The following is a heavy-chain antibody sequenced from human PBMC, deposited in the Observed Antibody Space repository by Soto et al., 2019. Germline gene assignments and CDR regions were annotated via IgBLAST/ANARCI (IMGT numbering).Heavy chain of an antibody. CDR3: ARGVGSSPPQY. Sequence: SETLSLTCTISGGSVSVYYWSWIRQSTGQGLEWIGYIYASGSPYYNPSLRSRVTISADTSKNQISLKLTSPTAADTAVYYCARGVGSSPPQYWRPGTLVTVSS. D-gene: IGHD1-26*01. CDR2: IYASGSP. J-gene: IGHJ4*02. V-gene: IGHV4-59*02. CDR1: GGSVSVYY.